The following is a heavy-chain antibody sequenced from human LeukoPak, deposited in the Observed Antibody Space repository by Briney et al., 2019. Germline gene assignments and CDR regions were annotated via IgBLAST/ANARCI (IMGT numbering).Heavy chain of an antibody. CDR1: EFTFRTYG. J-gene: IGHJ4*02. V-gene: IGHV3-30*03. D-gene: IGHD5-12*01. CDR2: ISYDGSYK. Sequence: GRSLGLSCAASEFTFRTYGMHWVRQAPGKGLEWVAVISYDGSYKFYADSVKGRFTISRDNSKNTLYLQMNSLRAEDTAVYYCAREMGLNIVATFGYWGQGTLVTVSS. CDR3: AREMGLNIVATFGY.